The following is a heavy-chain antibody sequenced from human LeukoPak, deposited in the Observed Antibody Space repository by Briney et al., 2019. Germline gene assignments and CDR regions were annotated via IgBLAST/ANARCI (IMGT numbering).Heavy chain of an antibody. Sequence: GGSLRLSCAASGFTFSSYSMNWVRQAPGKGLECVSSISSSSSYIYYADSVKGRFTISRDNAKNSLYLQMNSLRAEDTAVYYCTRLSVLRYFDWPRNDAFDIWGQGTMVTVSS. CDR2: ISSSSSYI. CDR1: GFTFSSYS. V-gene: IGHV3-21*01. CDR3: TRLSVLRYFDWPRNDAFDI. D-gene: IGHD3-9*01. J-gene: IGHJ3*02.